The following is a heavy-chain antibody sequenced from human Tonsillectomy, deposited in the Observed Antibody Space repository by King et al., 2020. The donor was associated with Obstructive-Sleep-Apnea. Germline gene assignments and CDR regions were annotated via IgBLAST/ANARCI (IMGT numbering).Heavy chain of an antibody. D-gene: IGHD3-16*01. Sequence: VQLVESGGGLVQPGGSLRLSCAASGFTFSSYAMSWVRQAPGKGLEWVSVSRGSGGSTHNADSVKGRFTISRDNSKNTLYLQMNSLRAEDTAVYFCAKHCELRSYGMDVWGQGTTVTVSS. CDR1: GFTFSSYA. V-gene: IGHV3-23*04. J-gene: IGHJ6*02. CDR2: SRGSGGST. CDR3: AKHCELRSYGMDV.